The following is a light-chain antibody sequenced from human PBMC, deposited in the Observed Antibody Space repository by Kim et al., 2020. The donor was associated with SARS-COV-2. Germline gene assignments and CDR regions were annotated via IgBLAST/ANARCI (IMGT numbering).Light chain of an antibody. Sequence: QSVLTQPPSVSAAPGQKVTISCSGSSSNIGNNYVSWYQQLPGTAPKLLLYDNNKRPAGIPDRFSGSKSGTSATLGITGLQTGDEADYYCGTWDSSLGAVVFGGGTQLTVL. V-gene: IGLV1-51*01. J-gene: IGLJ2*01. CDR3: GTWDSSLGAVV. CDR1: SSNIGNNY. CDR2: DNN.